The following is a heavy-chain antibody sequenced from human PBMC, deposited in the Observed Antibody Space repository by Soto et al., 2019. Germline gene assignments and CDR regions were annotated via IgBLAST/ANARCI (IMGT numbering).Heavy chain of an antibody. V-gene: IGHV1-46*01. J-gene: IGHJ4*02. CDR2: INPGRGNT. D-gene: IGHD2-2*01. CDR3: ARELDATMYFDY. CDR1: GYTFTSYY. Sequence: ASVKVSCKASGYTFTSYYMHWVRQAPGQGLEWMGIINPGRGNTGYAQKFKGRVTVTRDTSTSTVYMDLSRLGSEDTAVYYCARELDATMYFDYWGQGTLVTVSS.